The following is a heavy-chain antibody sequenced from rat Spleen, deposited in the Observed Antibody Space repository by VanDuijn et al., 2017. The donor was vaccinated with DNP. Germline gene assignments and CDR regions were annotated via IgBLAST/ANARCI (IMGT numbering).Heavy chain of an antibody. CDR1: GFTFSDYN. J-gene: IGHJ2*01. CDR2: ISASGGST. CDR3: ARDRTGTWFAY. V-gene: IGHV5-7*01. D-gene: IGHD5-1*01. Sequence: EVQLVESGGGLVQPGRSLKLSCAASGFTFSDYNMAWVRQAPKKGLEWVASISASGGSTSYRDSVKGRFTISRDNAKSILYLQMNSLISEDTATYYCARDRTGTWFAYWGQGVMVTVSS.